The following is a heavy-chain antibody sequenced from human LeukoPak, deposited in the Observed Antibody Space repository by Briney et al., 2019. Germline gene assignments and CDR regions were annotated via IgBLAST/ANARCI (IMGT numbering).Heavy chain of an antibody. J-gene: IGHJ4*02. CDR3: ARYSYGSGNFDY. Sequence: SETLSLTCTVSGGSISSYYWSWIRQPPGKGLEWIGYIYYSGSTNYNRSLKSRVTISVGTSKNQFSLKLSSVTAADTAVYYCARYSYGSGNFDYWGQGTLVTVSS. V-gene: IGHV4-59*08. CDR1: GGSISSYY. CDR2: IYYSGST. D-gene: IGHD5-18*01.